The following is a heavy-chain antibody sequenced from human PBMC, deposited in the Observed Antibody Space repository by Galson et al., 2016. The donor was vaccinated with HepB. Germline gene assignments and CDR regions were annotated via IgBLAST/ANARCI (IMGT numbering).Heavy chain of an antibody. Sequence: SETLSLTCGVSGGSISSNKWWSWVRQPPGKGLEWIGEIYHSGTTNYNPSLKSRGTISVDKSNNQFSLKLRSVTAADTALYYCNSGMVYDGMQHWGPGTLVTVSS. V-gene: IGHV4-4*02. D-gene: IGHD2-8*01. CDR3: NSGMVYDGMQH. CDR2: IYHSGTT. CDR1: GGSISSNKW. J-gene: IGHJ1*01.